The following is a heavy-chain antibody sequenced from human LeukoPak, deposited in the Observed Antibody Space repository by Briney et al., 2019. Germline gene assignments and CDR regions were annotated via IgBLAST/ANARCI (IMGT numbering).Heavy chain of an antibody. V-gene: IGHV1-46*01. CDR3: ARDGAVTGTKQSWFDP. D-gene: IGHD1-20*01. CDR1: GYTFTGYY. Sequence: ASVKVSCKASGYTFTGYYMHWVRQAPGQGLEWMGIINPSGGSTSYAQKFQGRVTMTRDTSTSTVYMELSSLRSEDTAVYYCARDGAVTGTKQSWFDPWGQGTLVTVSS. CDR2: INPSGGST. J-gene: IGHJ5*02.